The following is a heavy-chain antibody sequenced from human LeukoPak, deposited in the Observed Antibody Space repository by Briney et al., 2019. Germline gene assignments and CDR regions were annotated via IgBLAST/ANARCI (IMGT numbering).Heavy chain of an antibody. CDR2: IYGSGTT. D-gene: IGHD3-22*01. CDR1: GGSVSNYY. V-gene: IGHV4-4*07. J-gene: IGHJ4*02. CDR3: ARGKYTYYYDSSGYPRGRFFDY. Sequence: PSETLSLTCTVSGGSVSNYYWSWVRQPAGKGLEWIGRIYGSGTTRYNPSLQSRVTMSVDVSKNQFSLKLTSMTAADTAVYYCARGKYTYYYDSSGYPRGRFFDYWGQGTLVTVSS.